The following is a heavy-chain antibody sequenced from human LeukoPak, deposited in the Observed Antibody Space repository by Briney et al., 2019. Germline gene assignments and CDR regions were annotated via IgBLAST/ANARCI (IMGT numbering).Heavy chain of an antibody. Sequence: GGSLRLSCAASGFTFSNAWMSWVRQAPGKGLEWVGRIKSKNDGGTPDYAAPVKGRSTISRDDSKNTLYLQMNSLKTDEDTAVYYCTSHYYGSGSYDYWGQGTLVTVSS. CDR2: IKSKNDGGTP. CDR3: TSHYYGSGSYDY. V-gene: IGHV3-15*01. CDR1: GFTFSNAW. J-gene: IGHJ4*02. D-gene: IGHD3-10*01.